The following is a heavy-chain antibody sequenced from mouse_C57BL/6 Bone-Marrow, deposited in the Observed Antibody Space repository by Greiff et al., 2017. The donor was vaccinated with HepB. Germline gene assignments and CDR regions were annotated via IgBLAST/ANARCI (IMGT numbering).Heavy chain of an antibody. CDR1: GYTFTSYW. J-gene: IGHJ4*01. V-gene: IGHV1-74*01. CDR2: IHPSDSDT. CDR3: AGGTTIVTDYYAMDY. Sequence: VQLQESGPELVKPGASVKVSCKASGYTFTSYWMHWVKQRPGQGLEWIGRIHPSDSDTNYNQKFKGKATLTVDKSSSTAYMQLSSLTSEDSAVYYCAGGTTIVTDYYAMDYWGQGTSVTVSS. D-gene: IGHD2-5*01.